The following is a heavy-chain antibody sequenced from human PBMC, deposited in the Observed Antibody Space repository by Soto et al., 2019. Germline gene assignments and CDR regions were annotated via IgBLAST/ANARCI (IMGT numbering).Heavy chain of an antibody. J-gene: IGHJ6*03. Sequence: EVQLVESGGGLVQPGRSLRLSCAASGFTFDDYAMHWVRQAPGKGLEWVSGISWNSGSIGYVDSVKGRFTISRDNAKNSLYLQMNSLRAEDTALYYCAKDTGLELLYYMDVWGKGTTVTVSS. D-gene: IGHD1-7*01. V-gene: IGHV3-9*01. CDR1: GFTFDDYA. CDR2: ISWNSGSI. CDR3: AKDTGLELLYYMDV.